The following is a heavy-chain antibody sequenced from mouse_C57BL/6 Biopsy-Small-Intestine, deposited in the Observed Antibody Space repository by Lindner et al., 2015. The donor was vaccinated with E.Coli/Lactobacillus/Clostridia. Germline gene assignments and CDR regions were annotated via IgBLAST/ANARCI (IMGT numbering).Heavy chain of an antibody. D-gene: IGHD2-3*01. Sequence: SVKVSCKAPTSTFVSYGITWVRLAPGQGLEWMGWISGWNYVTKSAPNFQDRVSMTLDRSTTTAYMELGRLTSDDTAVYYCARDKGPRVGHNYDRNGSPLDLWGQGTLVTVSS. V-gene: IGHV1S61*01. CDR1: TSTFVSYG. CDR3: ARDKGPRVGHNYDRNGSPLDL. J-gene: IGHJ4*01. CDR2: ISGWNYVT.